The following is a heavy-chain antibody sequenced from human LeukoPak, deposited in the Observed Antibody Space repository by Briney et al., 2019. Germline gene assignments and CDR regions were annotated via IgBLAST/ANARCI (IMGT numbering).Heavy chain of an antibody. V-gene: IGHV3-15*01. CDR2: IKSKTDGGTT. D-gene: IGHD6-19*01. CDR3: TTTYGEQWLAMGDDAFDI. Sequence: GGSLRLSCAASGFTLSDHQMDWVRQAPGKGLEWVGRIKSKTDGGTTDYAAPVKGRFTISRDDSKNTLYLQMNSLKTEDTAVYYCTTTYGEQWLAMGDDAFDIWGQGTMVTVSS. CDR1: GFTLSDHQ. J-gene: IGHJ3*02.